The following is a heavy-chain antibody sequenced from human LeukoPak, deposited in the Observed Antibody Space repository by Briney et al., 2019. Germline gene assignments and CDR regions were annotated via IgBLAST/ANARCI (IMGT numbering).Heavy chain of an antibody. D-gene: IGHD6-13*01. CDR1: GGTFSSYA. J-gene: IGHJ4*02. CDR2: IIPIFGTA. CDR3: ARQGLAAEVSPFDY. V-gene: IGHV1-69*13. Sequence: GASVKVSCKASGGTFSSYAISWVRQAPGQGLEWMGGIIPIFGTANYAQKFQGRVTITADESTSTAYMELSGLRSEDTAVYYCARQGLAAEVSPFDYWGQGTLVTVSS.